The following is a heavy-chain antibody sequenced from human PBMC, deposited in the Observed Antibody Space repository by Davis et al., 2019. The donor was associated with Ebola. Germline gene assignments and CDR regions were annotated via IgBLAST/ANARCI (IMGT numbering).Heavy chain of an antibody. V-gene: IGHV3-48*02. CDR2: ISSSGRGDI. J-gene: IGHJ4*02. D-gene: IGHD3-16*02. CDR1: GFTFSDYT. CDR3: VRYRYLGVYYFDY. Sequence: GESLKISCAASGFTFSDYTMNWVRQAPGKGLEWVAFISSSGRGDIFYTDSVKGRFTISSDNAENSLYLQMNSLGDEDTAVYYCVRYRYLGVYYFDYWGQGTLVTVSS.